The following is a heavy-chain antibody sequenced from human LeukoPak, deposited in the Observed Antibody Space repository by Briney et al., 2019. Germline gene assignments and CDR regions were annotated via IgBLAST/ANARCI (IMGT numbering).Heavy chain of an antibody. Sequence: GESLKISCKGSGYRFTSYWVGWVRQMPGKGLEWMGIIYPGDSDTRYSPSLQGQFTISADKSISTAYLQWSSLKASDTAMYYCARLGLRPYYFDYWGQGTLVTVSS. CDR3: ARLGLRPYYFDY. CDR2: IYPGDSDT. CDR1: GYRFTSYW. V-gene: IGHV5-51*01. J-gene: IGHJ4*02.